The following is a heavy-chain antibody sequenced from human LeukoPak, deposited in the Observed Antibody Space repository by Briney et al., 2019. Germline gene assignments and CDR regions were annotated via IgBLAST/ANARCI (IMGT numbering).Heavy chain of an antibody. J-gene: IGHJ4*02. Sequence: EASVKVSCKASGGTFSSYTISWVRQAPGQGLEWMGWMNPNSGNTGYAQKFQGRVTMTRNTSISTAYMELSSLRSEDTAVYYCAGYYDSSGYLGYWGQGSLVTVSS. V-gene: IGHV1-8*02. D-gene: IGHD3-22*01. CDR1: GGTFSSYT. CDR2: MNPNSGNT. CDR3: AGYYDSSGYLGY.